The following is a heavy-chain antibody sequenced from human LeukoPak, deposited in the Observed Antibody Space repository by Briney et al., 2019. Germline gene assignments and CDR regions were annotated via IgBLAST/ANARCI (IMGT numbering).Heavy chain of an antibody. J-gene: IGHJ4*02. CDR3: ARGYYDSSGYCFAQVLFDY. Sequence: SETLSLTCAVYGGSFSGYYWSWIRQPPGKGLEWIGEINHSGSTNYNPSLKSRVTISVDTSKNQFSLKLSSVTAADTAVYYCARGYYDSSGYCFAQVLFDYWGQGTLVTVSS. CDR1: GGSFSGYY. CDR2: INHSGST. V-gene: IGHV4-34*01. D-gene: IGHD3-22*01.